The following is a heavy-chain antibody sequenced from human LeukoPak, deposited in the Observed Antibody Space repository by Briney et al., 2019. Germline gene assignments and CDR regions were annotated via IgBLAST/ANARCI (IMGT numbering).Heavy chain of an antibody. V-gene: IGHV3-74*01. CDR1: GFTFSSYW. D-gene: IGHD2-2*01. CDR2: INSDGSST. J-gene: IGHJ6*02. CDR3: ARVLVVPAARTYYYYGMDV. Sequence: GGSLRLSCAASGFTFSSYWMHWVRQAPGKGLVWVSRINSDGSSTSYADSVKGRFTISRDNAKNTLYLQMLRAEGTAVYYCARVLVVPAARTYYYYGMDVWGQGTTVTVSS.